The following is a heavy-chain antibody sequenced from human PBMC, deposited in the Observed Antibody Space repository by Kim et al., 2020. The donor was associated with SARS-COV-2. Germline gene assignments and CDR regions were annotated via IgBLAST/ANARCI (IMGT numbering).Heavy chain of an antibody. Sequence: AVSVKSRITINPDTSKNQFSLQLNSVTPEDTAVYYCASEISSSWVAWFDPWGQGTLVTVSS. D-gene: IGHD6-13*01. J-gene: IGHJ5*02. V-gene: IGHV6-1*01. CDR3: ASEISSSWVAWFDP.